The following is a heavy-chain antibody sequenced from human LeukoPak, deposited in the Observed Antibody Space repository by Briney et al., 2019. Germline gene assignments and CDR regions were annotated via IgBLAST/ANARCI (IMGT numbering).Heavy chain of an antibody. J-gene: IGHJ4*02. CDR1: GFTFSYYE. D-gene: IGHD6-19*01. CDR2: ITGGSTTK. V-gene: IGHV3-48*03. Sequence: TGGSLRLSCAASGFTFSYYEMIWVRQAPGKGLEWVSYITGGSTTKNYADSVKGRFTISRDNAKNSLYLQMNSLRAEDTAIYYCARGGDIAVATAPYYFDYWGQGILVTVSS. CDR3: ARGGDIAVATAPYYFDY.